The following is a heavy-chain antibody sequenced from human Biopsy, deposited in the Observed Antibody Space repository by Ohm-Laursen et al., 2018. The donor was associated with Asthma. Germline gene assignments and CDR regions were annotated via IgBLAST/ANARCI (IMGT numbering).Heavy chain of an antibody. CDR2: IYCGGTS. V-gene: IGHV3-53*01. D-gene: IGHD3-22*01. CDR1: GFAVNRDY. J-gene: IGHJ4*02. CDR3: ARGDSSNWSHYYFDY. Sequence: SLRLSCAASGFAVNRDYMFWVRRAPGKGLEWVSVIYCGGTSHNAASVRGRFTISRDYSKNTLYLQMHSLITEDTAVYYCARGDSSNWSHYYFDYWGQGTLVTVSS.